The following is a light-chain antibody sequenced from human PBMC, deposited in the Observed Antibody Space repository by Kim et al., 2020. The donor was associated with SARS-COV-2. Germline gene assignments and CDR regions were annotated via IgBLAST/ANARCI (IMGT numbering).Light chain of an antibody. CDR1: NSNIGSNY. V-gene: IGLV1-47*01. CDR3: AAWDDSLSGWV. J-gene: IGLJ3*02. Sequence: QSVLTQQPSASGTPGQRVSISCSGSNSNIGSNYVFWYQQLPGTAPKLLIYASDQRPSGVPDRFSVSKSGTSASLAISGLRSEDEGVYYCAAWDDSLSGWVFGGGTQLTVL. CDR2: ASD.